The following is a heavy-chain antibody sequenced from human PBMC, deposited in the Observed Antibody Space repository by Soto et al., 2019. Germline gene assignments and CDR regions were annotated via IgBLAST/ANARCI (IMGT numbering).Heavy chain of an antibody. CDR2: IYYSGST. Sequence: TLSLTCTVSGDSINSGGYYWSWFRQHPGKGLEWIGYIYYSGSTYYNPSLKSRVTISIDTSKKQFSLKLSSVTAADTAVYCWPRPSSTDSGSVAYGFDIWGQGTMVAVS. CDR1: GDSINSGGYY. D-gene: IGHD3-3*01. J-gene: IGHJ3*02. CDR3: PRPSSTDSGSVAYGFDI. V-gene: IGHV4-31*03.